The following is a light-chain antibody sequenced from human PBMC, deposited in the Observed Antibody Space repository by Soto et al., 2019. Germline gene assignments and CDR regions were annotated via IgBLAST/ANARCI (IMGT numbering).Light chain of an antibody. Sequence: QSVLTQPPSASASLGASVTLTCTLSSGYSNYRVEWYQQRPGKGPRFVMRVGTGGIVGSKGYGIPDRFSVLGSGLNRYLTIKNIQEEDESDYHCGADHGSGSNFVVFGGGTKLTVL. CDR3: GADHGSGSNFVV. V-gene: IGLV9-49*01. CDR2: VGTGGIVG. CDR1: SGYSNYR. J-gene: IGLJ2*01.